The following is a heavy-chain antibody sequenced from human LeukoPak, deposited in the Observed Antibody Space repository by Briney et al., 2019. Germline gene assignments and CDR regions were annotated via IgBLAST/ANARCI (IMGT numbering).Heavy chain of an antibody. CDR2: INHSGST. V-gene: IGHV4-34*01. J-gene: IGHJ6*03. D-gene: IGHD6-13*01. CDR1: GGSFSGYY. Sequence: SETLSLTCAVYGGSFSGYYWSWIRQPPGKGLEWIGEINHSGSTNYNPSLKSRVTISVDTSKNQFPLKPSSVTAADTAVYYCARVDSSSWYGPSSLGHYYYYMDVWGKGTTVTVSS. CDR3: ARVDSSSWYGPSSLGHYYYYMDV.